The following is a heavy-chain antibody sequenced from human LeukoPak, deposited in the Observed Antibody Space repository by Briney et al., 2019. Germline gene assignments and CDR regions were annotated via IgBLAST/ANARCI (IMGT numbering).Heavy chain of an antibody. CDR2: ISYDGSNK. CDR3: ARDLRTYSSSWYNYYYGMDV. CDR1: GFTFSSYA. J-gene: IGHJ6*02. D-gene: IGHD6-13*01. Sequence: GRSLRLSCAASGFTFSSYAMHWVRQAPGKGLEWVAVISYDGSNKYYADSVKGRFTISRDNSKNTLYLQMNSLRAEDTAVYYCARDLRTYSSSWYNYYYGMDVWGQGTTVTVSS. V-gene: IGHV3-30-3*01.